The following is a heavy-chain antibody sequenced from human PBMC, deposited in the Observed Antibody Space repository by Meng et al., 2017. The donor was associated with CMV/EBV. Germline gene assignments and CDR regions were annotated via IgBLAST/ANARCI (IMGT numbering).Heavy chain of an antibody. CDR2: IYYSGST. D-gene: IGHD4-11*01. V-gene: IGHV4-61*01. Sequence: GSLRLSCTVSGGSVSSGSDYWSWIRQPPGKGLEWIGYIYYSGSTNYNPSLKRRVTISVDTSKNQFSLKLSSVTAADTAVYYCARMTTYYYYGMDVWGQGTTVTVSS. CDR3: ARMTTYYYYGMDV. J-gene: IGHJ6*02. CDR1: GGSVSSGSDY.